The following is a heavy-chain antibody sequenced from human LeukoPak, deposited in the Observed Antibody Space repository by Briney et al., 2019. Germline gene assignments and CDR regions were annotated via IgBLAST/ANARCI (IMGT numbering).Heavy chain of an antibody. CDR1: GYTFIDYG. J-gene: IGHJ4*02. Sequence: ASVKVSCKASGYTFIDYGISWVRQAPGQGLEWVGILNPSGSSTSYAQNFQGRVTMTSDTSTSTVYMELSSLRSEDTAVYYCARGGSGSYKYYFDYWGQGTLVTVSP. CDR2: LNPSGSST. CDR3: ARGGSGSYKYYFDY. V-gene: IGHV1-46*01. D-gene: IGHD1-26*01.